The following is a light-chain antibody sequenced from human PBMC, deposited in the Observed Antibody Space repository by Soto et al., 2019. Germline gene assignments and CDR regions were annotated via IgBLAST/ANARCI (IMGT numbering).Light chain of an antibody. Sequence: QSALSQPASVSGSPGQSITISCAGTSSDVGGYNYVSWYQQHPGKAPKLMISEVSNRPSGVSNRFSGSKSGNTASLTISGLQAEDEAYYYCSSYTGTSTLVFGGGTKVTVL. CDR3: SSYTGTSTLV. V-gene: IGLV2-14*01. CDR2: EVS. CDR1: SSDVGGYNY. J-gene: IGLJ3*02.